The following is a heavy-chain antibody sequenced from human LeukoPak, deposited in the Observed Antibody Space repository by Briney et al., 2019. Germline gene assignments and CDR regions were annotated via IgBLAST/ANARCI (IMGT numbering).Heavy chain of an antibody. Sequence: PSETLSLTCNVSGGSISSYYWSWVRRPPGKGLEWIGYIYYSGSTNFNPSLKSRVTISVDTSKNQFSLKLSAVTAADTAVYYCARGDYYYYGVDVWGQGTTVTDSS. V-gene: IGHV4-59*08. CDR2: IYYSGST. CDR1: GGSISSYY. J-gene: IGHJ6*02. CDR3: ARGDYYYYGVDV.